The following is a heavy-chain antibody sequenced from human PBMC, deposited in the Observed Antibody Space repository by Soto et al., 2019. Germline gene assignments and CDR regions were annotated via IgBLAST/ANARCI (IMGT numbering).Heavy chain of an antibody. CDR1: GCSIRSGDYY. D-gene: IGHD6-19*01. CDR3: ARLGRSGLPFDY. CDR2: IYYSGNT. J-gene: IGHJ4*02. Sequence: PSETLSLTCAFSGCSIRSGDYYWSWIRQPPGKGLEWIGYIYYSGNTYYNPSLKSRSTISVDWSKNQFSLKLSSVTAADTAVYYCARLGRSGLPFDYWGQGTLVTVSS. V-gene: IGHV4-30-4*01.